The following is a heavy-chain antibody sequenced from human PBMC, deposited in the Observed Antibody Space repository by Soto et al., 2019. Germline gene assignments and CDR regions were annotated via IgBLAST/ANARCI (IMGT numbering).Heavy chain of an antibody. CDR3: ARDRFGCSSTSCYRYFDL. V-gene: IGHV3-33*01. J-gene: IGHJ2*01. CDR1: GFTFSSYG. D-gene: IGHD2-2*01. CDR2: IWYDGSNK. Sequence: ESGGGVVQPGRSLRLSCAASGFTFSSYGMHWVRQAPGKGLEWVAVIWYDGSNKYYADSVKGRFTISRDNSKNTLYLQMNSLRAEDTAVYYCARDRFGCSSTSCYRYFDLWGRGTLVTVSS.